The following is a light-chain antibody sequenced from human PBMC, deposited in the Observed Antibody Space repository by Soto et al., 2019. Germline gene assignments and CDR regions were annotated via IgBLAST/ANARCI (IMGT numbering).Light chain of an antibody. CDR1: SGHNSYA. Sequence: QLVLTQPPSASASLGASVKLTCTLSSGHNSYAIAWHQQQPEKGPRYLMKLNSDVSHSKGDGIPDRFSGSSSGAERYLTISSLQSEDEADYYCQTWSTDIRVFGGGTQLTVL. CDR2: LNSDVSH. CDR3: QTWSTDIRV. J-gene: IGLJ7*01. V-gene: IGLV4-69*01.